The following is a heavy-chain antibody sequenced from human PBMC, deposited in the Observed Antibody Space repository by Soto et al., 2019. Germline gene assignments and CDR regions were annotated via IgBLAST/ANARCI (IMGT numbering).Heavy chain of an antibody. D-gene: IGHD3-3*01. CDR3: ASTKYITTIDY. V-gene: IGHV3-74*01. Sequence: VQLVESGGGLVQPGGSLRLSCAASGFTFNSYWMHWVRQTPGKGLVWVSRINSDGSRTGYADSAKGRFTISRDNAKNTLYLQMSSLRAEDTAVYYCASTKYITTIDYWGQGTLVTVSS. J-gene: IGHJ4*02. CDR2: INSDGSRT. CDR1: GFTFNSYW.